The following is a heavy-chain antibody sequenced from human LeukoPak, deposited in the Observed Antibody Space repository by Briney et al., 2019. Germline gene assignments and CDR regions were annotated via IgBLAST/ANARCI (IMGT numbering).Heavy chain of an antibody. J-gene: IGHJ3*02. CDR2: IYYSGST. CDR3: VRHLSAGRPAFDI. V-gene: IGHV4-59*08. Sequence: PSETLSLTCTVSGGSINSYYWSWIRQPPGKGLEWIGYIYYSGSTNYNPSLKSRVTISVDTSNNKFSLKLTSLTAADTAVYYCVRHLSAGRPAFDIWGQGTMVTVSP. CDR1: GGSINSYY. D-gene: IGHD2-15*01.